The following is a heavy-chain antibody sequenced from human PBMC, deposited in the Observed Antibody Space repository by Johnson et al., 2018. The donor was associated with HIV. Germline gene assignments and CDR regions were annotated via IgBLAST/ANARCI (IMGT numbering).Heavy chain of an antibody. V-gene: IGHV3-30*14. CDR2: ISYDGSNK. Sequence: QMLLVESGGGVVQPGGSLRLSCAASGFTFSSYAMHWVRQAPGKGLEWVAVISYDGSNKYYADSVNGRFTISRDNAKNSLYLQMNSLRAGDTAVYYCAREAQTHAFDIWGQGTMVTVSS. CDR3: AREAQTHAFDI. D-gene: IGHD4-23*01. J-gene: IGHJ3*02. CDR1: GFTFSSYA.